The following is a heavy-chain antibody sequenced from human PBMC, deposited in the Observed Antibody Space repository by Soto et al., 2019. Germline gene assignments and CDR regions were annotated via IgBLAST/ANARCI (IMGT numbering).Heavy chain of an antibody. Sequence: LSETLSLTCTVSGGSISSGDYYWSWIRQPPGKGLEWIGYIYHGGITNYNPSLKSRLNISSDTSKNQFSLRLGSVSAADTAIYYCARQYGGYEYYFDNWGQGTLVTVSS. J-gene: IGHJ4*02. V-gene: IGHV4-30-4*01. CDR3: ARQYGGYEYYFDN. CDR2: IYHGGIT. CDR1: GGSISSGDYY. D-gene: IGHD5-12*01.